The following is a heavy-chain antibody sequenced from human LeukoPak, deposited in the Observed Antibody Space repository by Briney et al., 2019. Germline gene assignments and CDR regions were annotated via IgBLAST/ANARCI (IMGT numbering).Heavy chain of an antibody. D-gene: IGHD5-12*01. CDR3: ARNSGYAYVGYFGY. V-gene: IGHV3-23*01. CDR1: RFTFSSYA. J-gene: IGHJ4*02. CDR2: ISGSGGST. Sequence: GGSLRLSCAASRFTFSSYAMSWVRQAPGKGLEWVSGISGSGGSTYYADSVKGRFTISRDNSKNTLYLQMNSLRAEDTAVYYCARNSGYAYVGYFGYWGQGTLVTVSS.